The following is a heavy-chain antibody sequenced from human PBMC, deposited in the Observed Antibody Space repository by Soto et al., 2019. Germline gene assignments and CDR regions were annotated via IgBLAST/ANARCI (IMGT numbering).Heavy chain of an antibody. CDR2: IGKITNYK. D-gene: IGHD1-26*01. V-gene: IGHV3-21*01. Sequence: GGSRRRSWAASGFTSSSYIMSWCRQAPGKGLEWVSSIGKITNYKYHADSVRGRFTISRDSAKNSLYLQMNSLRAEDTAVYYCARDPTNSGYFDYWGQGTLVTVSS. CDR1: GFTSSSYI. CDR3: ARDPTNSGYFDY. J-gene: IGHJ4*02.